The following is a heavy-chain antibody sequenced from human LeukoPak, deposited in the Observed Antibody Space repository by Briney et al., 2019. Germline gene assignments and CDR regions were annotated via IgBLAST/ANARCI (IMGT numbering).Heavy chain of an antibody. CDR3: GKDVGVSSSRTADY. Sequence: PGGSLRLSCAASGFNFDGYTMHWLRQAPGKGLEWVSLISWDGLITDYAGSVKGRFTISRDNSKDTLYLQMNSLRTDDTALYYCGKDVGVSSSRTADYWGQGTLVTVSS. CDR2: ISWDGLIT. D-gene: IGHD6-6*01. CDR1: GFNFDGYT. J-gene: IGHJ4*02. V-gene: IGHV3-43*01.